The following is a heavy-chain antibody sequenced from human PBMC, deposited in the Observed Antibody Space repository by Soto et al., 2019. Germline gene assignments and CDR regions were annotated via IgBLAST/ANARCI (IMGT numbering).Heavy chain of an antibody. CDR2: ISHDGSNK. CDR1: GFSFSSYA. CDR3: AREAADHPEDYYYCMDV. D-gene: IGHD6-25*01. Sequence: PGGSLRLSCAASGFSFSSYAMHWVRQAPGKGLEWVAIISHDGSNKYYADSVKGRFTISRDNSKNTLNLQMNSLRAEDTAVYFCAREAADHPEDYYYCMDVWGPGTTVTVSS. V-gene: IGHV3-30-3*01. J-gene: IGHJ6*02.